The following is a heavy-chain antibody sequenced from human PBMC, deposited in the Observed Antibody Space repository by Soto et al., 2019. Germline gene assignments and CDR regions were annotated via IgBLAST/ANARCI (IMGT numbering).Heavy chain of an antibody. V-gene: IGHV3-30*18. CDR3: AKDHGSRYFDWLGGAFAI. D-gene: IGHD3-9*01. J-gene: IGHJ3*02. CDR1: GFTFSSYG. CDR2: ISDDGSNK. Sequence: QVQLVESGGGVVQPGRSLRLSCAASGFTFSSYGMHWVRQAPGKGLEWVAVISDDGSNKYHADSVKGRFTITRDNSKNPRDLQMSCPGAEDTAVYYCAKDHGSRYFDWLGGAFAIWGQGTVVAVSS.